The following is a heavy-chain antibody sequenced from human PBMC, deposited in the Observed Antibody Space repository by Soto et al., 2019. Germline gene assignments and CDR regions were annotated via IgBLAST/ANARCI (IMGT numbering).Heavy chain of an antibody. CDR2: IYPDDSDT. CDR3: AIGKYSSPREGLDV. V-gene: IGHV5-51*01. Sequence: PGESLKISCKHSGFNFPTFWIAWVRQMPGKGLEWMGTIYPDDSDTRYSPSFQGQVTISADKSIQTAYLQWGSLKASDSALYYCAIGKYSSPREGLDVWAQRTPVTVSS. CDR1: GFNFPTFW. D-gene: IGHD4-4*01. J-gene: IGHJ6*02.